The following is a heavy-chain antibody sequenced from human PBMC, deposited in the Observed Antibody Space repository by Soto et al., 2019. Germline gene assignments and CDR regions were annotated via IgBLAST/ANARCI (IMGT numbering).Heavy chain of an antibody. CDR1: GYTFTDYY. CDR2: INPNSGGT. J-gene: IGHJ4*02. CDR3: ARGPYWGAALDY. Sequence: ASVKVSCKASGYTFTDYYMHWVRQAPGQGLEWMGWINPNSGGTNYAQKFQGRVTMTRDTSISTAYMELSRLRSDDTAVYYCARGPYWGAALDYWGQGTLVTGSS. V-gene: IGHV1-2*02. D-gene: IGHD2-21*01.